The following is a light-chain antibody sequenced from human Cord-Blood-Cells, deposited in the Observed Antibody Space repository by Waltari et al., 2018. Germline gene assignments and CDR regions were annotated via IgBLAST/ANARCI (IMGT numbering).Light chain of an antibody. CDR3: QQRSNWPLT. Sequence: ATLSCRASQSVSSYLAWYQQKPGQAPRLLIYDASNRATGIPARFSGSGSRTDFTLTISSLEPEDFAVYYCQQRSNWPLTFGGGTKVEIK. CDR2: DAS. V-gene: IGKV3-11*01. CDR1: QSVSSY. J-gene: IGKJ4*01.